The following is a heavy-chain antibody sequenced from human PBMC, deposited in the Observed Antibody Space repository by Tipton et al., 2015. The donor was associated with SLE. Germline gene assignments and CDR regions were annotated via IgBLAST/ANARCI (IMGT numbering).Heavy chain of an antibody. CDR3: ARAEGSWDAFDI. CDR2: IHYSGST. V-gene: IGHV4-39*07. D-gene: IGHD2-15*01. J-gene: IGHJ3*02. Sequence: TLSLTCTVSGGSISSKNYYWGWIRQPPGKGLEWIGSIHYSGSTNYDPSLKSRVTISVDTSKNQFSLELSSVTAADTAVYYCARAEGSWDAFDIWGQGTMVTVSS. CDR1: GGSISSKNYY.